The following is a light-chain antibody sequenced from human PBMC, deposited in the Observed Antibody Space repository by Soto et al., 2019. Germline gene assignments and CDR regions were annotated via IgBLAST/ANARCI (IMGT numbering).Light chain of an antibody. V-gene: IGKV1-5*01. Sequence: DIQMTQSPSALSASVGDTVTITCRASQSVSGWLAWYQQKPGKAPKLLIYDVSALPRVVPPRFSGSGSGTQFTRTIRGRQPDDFETYYCQQYESFSATFGPGTKV. CDR3: QQYESFSAT. CDR2: DVS. J-gene: IGKJ1*01. CDR1: QSVSGW.